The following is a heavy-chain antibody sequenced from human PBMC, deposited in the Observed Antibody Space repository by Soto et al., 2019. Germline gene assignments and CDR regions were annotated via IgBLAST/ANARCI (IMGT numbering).Heavy chain of an antibody. Sequence: PSETLSLTCAVYGGSFSGYYWSWIRQPPGKGLEWIGEINHSGSTNYNPSLKSRVTISVDTPKNQFSPKLSSVTAADTAVYYCARGGYCSSTSCSNGGWFDPWGQGTLVTVSS. J-gene: IGHJ5*02. D-gene: IGHD2-2*01. CDR3: ARGGYCSSTSCSNGGWFDP. CDR2: INHSGST. CDR1: GGSFSGYY. V-gene: IGHV4-34*01.